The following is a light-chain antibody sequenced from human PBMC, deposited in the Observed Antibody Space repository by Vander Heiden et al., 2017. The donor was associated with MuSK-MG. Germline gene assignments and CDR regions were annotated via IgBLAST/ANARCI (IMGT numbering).Light chain of an antibody. CDR3: QQSDSTPPLT. CDR1: QSISSY. Sequence: SSLSASVGDRVTITCRASQSISSYLNWYQQKPGKAPKLLIYAASSLQSGVPSRFSGSGSGTDFTLTISSLQPEDCATYYCQQSDSTPPLTFGGGTKVEIK. CDR2: AAS. V-gene: IGKV1-39*01. J-gene: IGKJ4*01.